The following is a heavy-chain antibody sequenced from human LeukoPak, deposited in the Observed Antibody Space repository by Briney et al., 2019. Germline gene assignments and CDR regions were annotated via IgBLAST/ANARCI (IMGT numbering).Heavy chain of an antibody. V-gene: IGHV3-30*18. CDR3: AKGSGSYRIFDY. CDR1: GFTFSSYG. D-gene: IGHD1-26*01. CDR2: ISYDGSNK. Sequence: GGSLRLSCAASGFTFSSYGMHWVRQAPGKGLEWVAVISYDGSNKYYADSVKGRFTISRDNSKNTLYLQMNSLRAEDTAVYYCAKGSGSYRIFDYWGQGTLVTVSS. J-gene: IGHJ4*02.